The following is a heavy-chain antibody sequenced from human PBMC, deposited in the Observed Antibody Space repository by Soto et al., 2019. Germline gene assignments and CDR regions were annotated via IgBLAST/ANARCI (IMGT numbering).Heavy chain of an antibody. CDR2: IIPIFSSR. Sequence: QVQLVQSGAEVKKPGSSVKVSCKTSRDTFNKYAFNWVRQGPGQGLEWMGWIIPIFSSRNYAEKFQDRVTITADDSTSTAYMELRSLRFEDTAVYYCARGETYLGVWGQGTTVTVSS. CDR3: ARGETYLGV. D-gene: IGHD3-16*01. J-gene: IGHJ6*02. CDR1: RDTFNKYA. V-gene: IGHV1-69*01.